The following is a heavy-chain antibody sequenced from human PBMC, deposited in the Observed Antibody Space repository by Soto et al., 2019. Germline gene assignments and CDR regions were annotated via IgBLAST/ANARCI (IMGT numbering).Heavy chain of an antibody. J-gene: IGHJ6*02. D-gene: IGHD4-17*01. Sequence: PGGSLRLSCAASGFTFGSYSMNWVRQAPGKGLEWVSSISSSSSYIYYADSVKGRFTISRDNAKNSLYLQMNSLRAEDTAVYYCAREPSTVTNYYYYYGMDVWGQGTTVTVSS. V-gene: IGHV3-21*01. CDR1: GFTFGSYS. CDR2: ISSSSSYI. CDR3: AREPSTVTNYYYYYGMDV.